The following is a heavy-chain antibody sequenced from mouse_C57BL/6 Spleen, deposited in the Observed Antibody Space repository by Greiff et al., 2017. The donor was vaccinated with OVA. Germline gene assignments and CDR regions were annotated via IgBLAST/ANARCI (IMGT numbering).Heavy chain of an antibody. J-gene: IGHJ4*01. Sequence: VQLKESGPELVKPGASVKISCKASGYSFTGYYMHWVKQSSEKSLEWIGEINPSTGGTSYNQKFKGKATLTVDKSSSTAYMQLKSLTSEDSAVYYCARTKLDAMDYWGQGTSVTVSS. CDR1: GYSFTGYY. CDR3: ARTKLDAMDY. CDR2: INPSTGGT. D-gene: IGHD4-1*01. V-gene: IGHV1-43*01.